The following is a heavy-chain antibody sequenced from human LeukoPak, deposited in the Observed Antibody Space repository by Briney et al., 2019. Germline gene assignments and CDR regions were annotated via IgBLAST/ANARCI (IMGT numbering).Heavy chain of an antibody. J-gene: IGHJ4*02. CDR3: ARSTPGQSVVFDY. D-gene: IGHD4-23*01. CDR2: IYPRGST. V-gene: IGHV4-30-2*01. CDR1: GGSISSGSYS. Sequence: PSQTLSLTCAVSGGSISSGSYSWSWIRQPPGKGLEWIGYIYPRGSTYYNPSLKSRVILSLDKSANQFSLNLSSVTAADTAVYYCARSTPGQSVVFDYWGQGTLVTVSS.